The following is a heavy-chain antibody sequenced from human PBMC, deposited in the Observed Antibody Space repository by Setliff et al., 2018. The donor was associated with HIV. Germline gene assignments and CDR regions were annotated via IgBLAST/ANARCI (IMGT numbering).Heavy chain of an antibody. Sequence: PSETLSLTCTVSGGSISNYYWSWIRQPPGKGLEWIGCGYYSGITHYDPSLKSRVSISVDASKNQFSLRLNSVTVADTAVYFCARSSRRSLRDLDYWGTGTLVTVSS. V-gene: IGHV4-59*08. D-gene: IGHD2-21*02. CDR2: GYYSGIT. CDR3: ARSSRRSLRDLDY. CDR1: GGSISNYY. J-gene: IGHJ4*02.